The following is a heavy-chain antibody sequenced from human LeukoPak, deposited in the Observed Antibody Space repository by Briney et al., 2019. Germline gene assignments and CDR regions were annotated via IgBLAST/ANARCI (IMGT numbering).Heavy chain of an antibody. CDR2: IYYSGST. D-gene: IGHD3-22*01. CDR1: GGSISSYY. J-gene: IGHJ2*01. Sequence: SETLSLTCTVSGGSISSYYWSWIRQPPGKGLEWIGYIYYSGSTNYNPSLKGRVTVSVDTSKNQFSLKLSSVTAADTAVYYCARSPYYYESSAFGWYLDLWGRGTLVTVSS. V-gene: IGHV4-59*01. CDR3: ARSPYYYESSAFGWYLDL.